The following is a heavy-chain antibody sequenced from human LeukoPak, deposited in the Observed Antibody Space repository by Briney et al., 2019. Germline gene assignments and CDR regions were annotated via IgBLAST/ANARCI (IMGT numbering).Heavy chain of an antibody. V-gene: IGHV3-7*01. Sequence: GGSLRLSCAASGFTFSNYWMSWVRQAPGKGLEWVANIKQDGSEKYYVDSVKGRFTISRDNVDNVVYLQMSSLGAEDTAVYYCARVAVAGPTGWFDPWGQGTLVTVSS. J-gene: IGHJ5*02. CDR3: ARVAVAGPTGWFDP. D-gene: IGHD6-19*01. CDR1: GFTFSNYW. CDR2: IKQDGSEK.